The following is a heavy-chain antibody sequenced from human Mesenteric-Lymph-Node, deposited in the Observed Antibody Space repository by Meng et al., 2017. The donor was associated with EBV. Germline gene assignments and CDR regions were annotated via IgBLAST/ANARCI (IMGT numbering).Heavy chain of an antibody. CDR1: GYTFTSYG. Sequence: VQLVQSGAEVKKPGALVKVSCKASGYTFTSYGISWVRQAPGQGLEWMGWISAYNGDTKYAQKVQDRVTMTTDTSTSTVYMELRSLGSDDTAVDYCARDHGGKYYYWGQGTLVTVSS. V-gene: IGHV1-18*01. J-gene: IGHJ4*02. CDR3: ARDHGGKYYY. CDR2: ISAYNGDT. D-gene: IGHD1-26*01.